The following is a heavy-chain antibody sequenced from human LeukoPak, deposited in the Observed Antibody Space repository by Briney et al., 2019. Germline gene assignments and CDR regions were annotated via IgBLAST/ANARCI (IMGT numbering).Heavy chain of an antibody. J-gene: IGHJ6*02. V-gene: IGHV3-48*04. CDR3: ARVWGLSGYYYYYGMDV. CDR1: GFTFSSYS. Sequence: GGSLRLSCAASGFTFSSYSMNWVRQAPGKGLEWVSYISSSSSTIYYADSVKGRFTISRDNAKNSLYLQMNSLRAEDTAVYYCARVWGLSGYYYYYGMDVWGQGTTVTVSS. CDR2: ISSSSSTI. D-gene: IGHD3-16*01.